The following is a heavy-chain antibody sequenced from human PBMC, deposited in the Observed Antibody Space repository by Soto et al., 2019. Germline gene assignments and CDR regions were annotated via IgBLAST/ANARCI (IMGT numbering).Heavy chain of an antibody. CDR2: INESGST. D-gene: IGHD2-21*01. CDR1: GQSFSGHS. J-gene: IGHJ4*02. CDR3: ARGSGIVALPGDLEDVKYDY. Sequence: QVQLQQWGAGLVKPSETLSLSCAVYGQSFSGHSWAWIRQPPGKGLEWIGEINESGSTYYNPSLKSRVTIATDTSKNKFSLKLSSVSAADTAAYFCARGSGIVALPGDLEDVKYDYWGQGTLVNVSS. V-gene: IGHV4-34*01.